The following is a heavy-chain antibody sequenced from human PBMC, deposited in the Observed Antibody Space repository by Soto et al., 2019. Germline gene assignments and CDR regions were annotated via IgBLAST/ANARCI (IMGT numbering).Heavy chain of an antibody. D-gene: IGHD6-13*01. CDR1: GGSISSYY. Sequence: SETLSLTCTVSGGSISSYYWSWIRQPPGKGLEWIGYIYYSGSINYNPSLKSRVTISVDTSKNQFSLKLTSVTAADAAVYYCARGISSSWYSYWGQGTLVTVSS. CDR2: IYYSGSI. J-gene: IGHJ4*02. V-gene: IGHV4-59*01. CDR3: ARGISSSWYSY.